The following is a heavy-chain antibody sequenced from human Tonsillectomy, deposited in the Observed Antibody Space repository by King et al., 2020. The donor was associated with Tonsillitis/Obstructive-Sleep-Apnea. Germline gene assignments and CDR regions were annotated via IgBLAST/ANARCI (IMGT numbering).Heavy chain of an antibody. CDR2: ISGGGHGT. CDR1: GFTFSNSA. D-gene: IGHD3-10*01. V-gene: IGHV3-23*04. J-gene: IGHJ4*02. CDR3: AKDDHYYGSGSGFDY. Sequence: VQLVESGGGLVQPGGSLRLSCAASGFTFSNSAMSWVRQAPGIGLEWVSAISGGGHGTYYADSVKGRFTISRDNSKNTLYLQMNSLRAEDTAVYYCAKDDHYYGSGSGFDYWGQGTLVTVSS.